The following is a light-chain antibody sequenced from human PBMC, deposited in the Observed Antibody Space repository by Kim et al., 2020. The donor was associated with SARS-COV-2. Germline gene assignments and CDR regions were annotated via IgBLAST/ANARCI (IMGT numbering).Light chain of an antibody. J-gene: IGLJ3*02. CDR2: RNN. Sequence: ELTQPPSASGTPGQRVTISCSGSSSNIGSNYIYWYQQLPGTAPKLLIYRNNQRHSGVPDRFSGSKSGPSASLAISGLRSEDEADYYCAAWDDSLSTWVFGGGTQLTVL. V-gene: IGLV1-47*01. CDR3: AAWDDSLSTWV. CDR1: SSNIGSNY.